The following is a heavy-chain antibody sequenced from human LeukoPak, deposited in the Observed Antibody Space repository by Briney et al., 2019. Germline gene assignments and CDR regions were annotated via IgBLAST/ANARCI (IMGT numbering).Heavy chain of an antibody. V-gene: IGHV4-59*01. CDR2: IYYSGST. CDR1: GGSISSYY. J-gene: IGHJ6*03. CDR3: ARGQYYYYMDV. Sequence: SETLSLTCTVSGGSISSYYWSWIRQPPGKGLEWIGYIYYSGSTNYNPSLKSRVTISVDTSKNQFSLKLSSVTAADTAVYYCARGQYYYYMDVWGKGTTVTISS.